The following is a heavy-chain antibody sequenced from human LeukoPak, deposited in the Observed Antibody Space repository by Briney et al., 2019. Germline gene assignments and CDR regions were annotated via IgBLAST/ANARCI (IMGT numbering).Heavy chain of an antibody. D-gene: IGHD1-1*01. J-gene: IGHJ3*02. CDR1: GFTFSSYG. CDR2: ISYDGSNK. V-gene: IGHV3-30*18. CDR3: AKGPYNWNVPLNAFDI. Sequence: GGSLRLSCAATGFTFSSYGMHWVRQDPGKGLEWVAVISYDGSNKYYADSVKGRFTISRDNSKNTLYLQMNSLRAEDTAVYYCAKGPYNWNVPLNAFDIWGQGTMVTLSS.